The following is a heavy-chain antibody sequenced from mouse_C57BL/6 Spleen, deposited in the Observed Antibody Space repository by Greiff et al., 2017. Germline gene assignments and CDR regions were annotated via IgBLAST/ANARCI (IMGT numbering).Heavy chain of an antibody. CDR2: ISSGSSTI. Sequence: EVKLVESGGGLVKPGGSLKLSCAASGFTFSDYGMHWVRQAPEKGLEWVAYISSGSSTIYYADTVKGRFTISRDNAKNTLFLQMTSLRSEDTAMYYCARAFYYYGSSYRYAMDYWGQGTSVTVSS. J-gene: IGHJ4*01. CDR3: ARAFYYYGSSYRYAMDY. D-gene: IGHD1-1*01. CDR1: GFTFSDYG. V-gene: IGHV5-17*01.